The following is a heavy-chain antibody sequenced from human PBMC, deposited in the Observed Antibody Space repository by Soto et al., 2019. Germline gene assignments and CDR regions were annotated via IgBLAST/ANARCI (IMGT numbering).Heavy chain of an antibody. CDR2: IYYSGST. CDR3: ARSRTGYPPYYFDY. Sequence: TLSLTFTVSGGSISSYYWSWIRQPPGKGLEWIGYIYYSGSTNYNPSLKSRVTISVDTSKNQFSLKLSSVTAADTAVYYCARSRTGYPPYYFDYWGQGTLVTVSS. V-gene: IGHV4-59*01. D-gene: IGHD3-9*01. CDR1: GGSISSYY. J-gene: IGHJ4*02.